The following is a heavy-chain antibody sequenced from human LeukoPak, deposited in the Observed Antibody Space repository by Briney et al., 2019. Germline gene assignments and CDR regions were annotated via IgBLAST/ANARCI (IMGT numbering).Heavy chain of an antibody. V-gene: IGHV1-2*02. CDR3: ARGSGSFSLRQNYYYYYYMDV. CDR1: GYTFTGYY. D-gene: IGHD3-10*01. J-gene: IGHJ6*03. Sequence: ASVKVSCKASGYTFTGYYMHWVRQAPGQGLEWMGWINPNSGGTNYAQKFQGRVTMTRDTSISTAYMELSRLRSDDTAVYYCARGSGSFSLRQNYYYYYYMDVWGKGTTVTISS. CDR2: INPNSGGT.